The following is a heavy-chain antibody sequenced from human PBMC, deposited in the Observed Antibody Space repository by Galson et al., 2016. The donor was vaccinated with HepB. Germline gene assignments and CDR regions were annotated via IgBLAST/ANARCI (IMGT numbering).Heavy chain of an antibody. J-gene: IGHJ6*02. CDR3: AKPGFCTSSTCYRFYYYSGMDV. CDR1: GFTFSSYD. Sequence: SLRLSCAASGFTFSSYDMYWVRQSPGKGLEWVAAISYDGVNENYADSVKGRFTISRDDSKDTVFLHMHSLRAEDTALYYCAKPGFCTSSTCYRFYYYSGMDVWGQGTTVTVSS. D-gene: IGHD2-2*01. CDR2: ISYDGVNE. V-gene: IGHV3-30*18.